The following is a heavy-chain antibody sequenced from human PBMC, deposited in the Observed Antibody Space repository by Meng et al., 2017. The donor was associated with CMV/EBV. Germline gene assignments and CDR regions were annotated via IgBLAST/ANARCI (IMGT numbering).Heavy chain of an antibody. CDR2: ISYDGSNK. J-gene: IGHJ5*02. D-gene: IGHD3-9*01. CDR1: G. CDR3: AKASTQYYDILTGYPGGWFDP. V-gene: IGHV3-30*18. Sequence: GMHCVRQAPGNGLEWVAVISYDGSNKYYADSVKGRFTISRDNSKNTLYLQMNSLRAEDTAVYYCAKASTQYYDILTGYPGGWFDPWGQGTLVTVSS.